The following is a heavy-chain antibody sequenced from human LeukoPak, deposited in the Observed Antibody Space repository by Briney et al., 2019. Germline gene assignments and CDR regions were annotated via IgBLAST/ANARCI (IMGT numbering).Heavy chain of an antibody. CDR1: GFTFSSYA. V-gene: IGHV3-30*04. CDR3: ARSYYYGSGSLPL. CDR2: ISYDGSNK. Sequence: GRSLRLSCAASGFTFSSYAMHWVRQAPGKGLEWVAVISYDGSNKYYADSAKGRFTISRDNSKNTLYLQMNSLRAEDTAVYYCARSYYYGSGSLPLWGQGTLVTVSS. D-gene: IGHD3-10*01. J-gene: IGHJ4*02.